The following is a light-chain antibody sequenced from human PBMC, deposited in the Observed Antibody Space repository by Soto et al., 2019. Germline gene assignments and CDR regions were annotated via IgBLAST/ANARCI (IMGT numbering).Light chain of an antibody. J-gene: IGKJ1*01. Sequence: EIVLTQSPGTLSLSPGERATLSCRASQSVSSNHLAWYQQKPGQAPRLLIYGGSSRATGIPVRFSGSGSETDFTLTITRLEPEDFAVYYCQQYSSSRTFGQGTTGDIK. CDR2: GGS. V-gene: IGKV3-20*01. CDR1: QSVSSNH. CDR3: QQYSSSRT.